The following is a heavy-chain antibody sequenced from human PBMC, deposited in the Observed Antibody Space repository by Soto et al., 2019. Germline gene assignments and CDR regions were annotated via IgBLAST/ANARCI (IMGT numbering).Heavy chain of an antibody. J-gene: IGHJ4*02. CDR3: ARAGGELLPSY. CDR1: GFTFSSYG. Sequence: QVQLVESGGGVVQPGRSLRLSCAASGFTFSSYGMHWVRQAPGKGLEWVAVLWYDGSNKYYADSVKGRFTISRDNSKNTLYLQMNSLRAEDTAVYYCARAGGELLPSYWGQGTLVTVSS. D-gene: IGHD1-26*01. V-gene: IGHV3-33*01. CDR2: LWYDGSNK.